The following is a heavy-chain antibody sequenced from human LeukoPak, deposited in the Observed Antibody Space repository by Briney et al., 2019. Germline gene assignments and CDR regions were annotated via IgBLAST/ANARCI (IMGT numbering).Heavy chain of an antibody. D-gene: IGHD2-2*01. CDR3: ARHVRYCSSTSCWYFDY. Sequence: SKTLSLTCAVSGYSISSGYYWGWIRQPPGKGLEWIGSIYHSGSTYYNPSLKSRVTISVDTSKNQFSLKLSSVTAADTAVYYCARHVRYCSSTSCWYFDYWGQGTLVTVSS. CDR2: IYHSGST. J-gene: IGHJ4*02. CDR1: GYSISSGYY. V-gene: IGHV4-38-2*01.